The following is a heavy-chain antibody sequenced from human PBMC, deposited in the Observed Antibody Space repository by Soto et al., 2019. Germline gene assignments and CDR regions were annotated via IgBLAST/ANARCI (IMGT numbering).Heavy chain of an antibody. D-gene: IGHD2-2*01. CDR1: GGSFSGYY. CDR3: ARGRGYCSSTSCYAPLDY. J-gene: IGHJ4*02. Sequence: QVQLQQWGAGLLKPSETLSLTCAVYGGSFSGYYWSWIRQPPGKGLEWIGEINHSGSTNYNPSLKSRVPISVDTSKNQFSLKLSSVTAADTAVYYCARGRGYCSSTSCYAPLDYWGQGTLVTVSS. CDR2: INHSGST. V-gene: IGHV4-34*01.